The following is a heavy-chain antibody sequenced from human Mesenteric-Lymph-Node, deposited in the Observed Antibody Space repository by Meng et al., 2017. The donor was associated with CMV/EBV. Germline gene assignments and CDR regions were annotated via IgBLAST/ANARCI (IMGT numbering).Heavy chain of an antibody. Sequence: GSLRLSCAVSGFTFSNYWMTWVRQAPGKGLEWIGSIYYSGSTYYNPSLKSRVTISVDTSKNQFSLKLSSVTAADTAVYYCARDYYYDSSGPWGQGTLVTVSS. V-gene: IGHV4-39*07. CDR1: GFTFSNYW. CDR2: IYYSGST. J-gene: IGHJ5*02. CDR3: ARDYYYDSSGP. D-gene: IGHD3-22*01.